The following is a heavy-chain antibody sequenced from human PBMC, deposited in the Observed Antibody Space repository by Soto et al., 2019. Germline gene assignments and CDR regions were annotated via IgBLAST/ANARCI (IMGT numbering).Heavy chain of an antibody. CDR2: ISGYNGNT. CDR1: GYSFTTYG. CDR3: AREGPAPYYYYGMDV. Sequence: QVQLVQSRGEVKKPGASVKVSCKTSGYSFTTYGFSWVRQAPGQGLEWRGWISGYNGNTNYAQKFQGRVTMTTDTSTSTAYMELRSLRSDDTAVYYCAREGPAPYYYYGMDVWGQGSTVTVSS. J-gene: IGHJ6*02. V-gene: IGHV1-18*01.